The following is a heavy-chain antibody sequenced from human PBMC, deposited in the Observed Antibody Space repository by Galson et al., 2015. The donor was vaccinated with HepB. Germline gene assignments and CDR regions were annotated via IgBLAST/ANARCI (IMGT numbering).Heavy chain of an antibody. V-gene: IGHV4-59*02. Sequence: SETLSLTCFVSGGSVSGSYWSWIRQPPGKGLEWIGHVYYSGTTNYHPSLKSRVTISIDTSKNQFSLKLSSVTAADTAVYYCARDPLRWNGYWGQGTLVTVSS. CDR3: ARDPLRWNGY. CDR2: VYYSGTT. CDR1: GGSVSGSY. D-gene: IGHD4-23*01. J-gene: IGHJ4*02.